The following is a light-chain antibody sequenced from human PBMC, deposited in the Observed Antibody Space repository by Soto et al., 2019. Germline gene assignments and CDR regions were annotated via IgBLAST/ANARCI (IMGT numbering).Light chain of an antibody. J-gene: IGLJ3*02. CDR1: SSTIGAGYD. V-gene: IGLV1-40*01. Sequence: QPVLTQPPSVSGAPGQRVTISCTGSSSTIGAGYDVHWYQQLPGTAPKLLIYGNSNRPSGVPDRFSGSKSGTSASLAITGLQAEDEADYYCQSYDSSLSGSWVFGGGTQLTVL. CDR2: GNS. CDR3: QSYDSSLSGSWV.